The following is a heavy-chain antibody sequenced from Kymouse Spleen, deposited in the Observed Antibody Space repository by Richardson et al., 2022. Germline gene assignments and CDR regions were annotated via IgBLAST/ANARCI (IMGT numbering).Heavy chain of an antibody. CDR2: IYYSGST. V-gene: IGHV4-39*01. Sequence: QLQLQESGPGLVKPSETLSLTCTVSGGSISSSSYYWGWIRQPPGKGLEWIGSIYYSGSTYYNPSLKSRVTISVDTSKNQFSLKLSSVTAADTAVYYCARHGLGMVRGVLDYWGQGTLVTVSS. D-gene: IGHD3-10*01. CDR1: GGSISSSSYY. J-gene: IGHJ4*02. CDR3: ARHGLGMVRGVLDY.